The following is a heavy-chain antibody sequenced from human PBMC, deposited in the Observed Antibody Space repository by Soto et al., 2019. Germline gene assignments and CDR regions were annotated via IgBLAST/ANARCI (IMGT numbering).Heavy chain of an antibody. J-gene: IGHJ5*02. CDR1: GLTVSSNY. D-gene: IGHD3-10*01. V-gene: IGHV3-53*04. Sequence: EVKLVESGGGLVQPGGSLRLSCAASGLTVSSNYMSWVRQAPGKGLEWVSIIYSGGSTYYADSVNGRFTISRHNSKNTLYLQMNSLRAEDTAVYYCASAKLWFGEHRGWFDPWGQGTMVTVSS. CDR3: ASAKLWFGEHRGWFDP. CDR2: IYSGGST.